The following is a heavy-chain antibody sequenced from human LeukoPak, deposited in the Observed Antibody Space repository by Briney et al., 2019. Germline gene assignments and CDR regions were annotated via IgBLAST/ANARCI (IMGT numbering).Heavy chain of an antibody. CDR3: AFRYCTGGSCPSPFDY. V-gene: IGHV1-8*01. J-gene: IGHJ4*02. CDR2: TNPNSGNT. D-gene: IGHD2-15*01. CDR1: ENIFNRYD. Sequence: GASVKASCKAPENIFNRYDINWVRQATGQGLEWMGWTNPNSGNTGYAHKFQGRVTMTRTPSTSTAYMELSSLRSEDTAVYYCAFRYCTGGSCPSPFDYWGQGTLITVSS.